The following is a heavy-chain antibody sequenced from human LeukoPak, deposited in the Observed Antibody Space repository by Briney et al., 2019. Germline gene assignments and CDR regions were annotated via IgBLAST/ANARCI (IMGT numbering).Heavy chain of an antibody. CDR2: IYSSGST. CDR1: GGSLSSSSYY. CDR3: GGGLSAAGTGY. V-gene: IGHV4-61*01. J-gene: IGHJ4*02. Sequence: SETLSLTCTVSGGSLSSSSYYWGWVRQPPGGGLEWLGYIYSSGSTNYNPSLKSRVTISVDTSKDQFSLKLSSVTAADTAVYYCGGGLSAAGTGYWGQGTLVTVSS. D-gene: IGHD6-13*01.